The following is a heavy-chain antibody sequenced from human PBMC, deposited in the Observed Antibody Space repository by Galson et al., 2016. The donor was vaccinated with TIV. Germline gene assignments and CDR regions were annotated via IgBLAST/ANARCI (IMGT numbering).Heavy chain of an antibody. Sequence: SLRLSCAASALTVSDNYMTWVRQAPGKGLEWVAIMSSGGSLNYADFVRGRFTVSRDNSKNTLYLQMNRLRTDDTAIYYCTRERRFCGNNCYLSYYYGMDVGGQGTTVTVSS. D-gene: IGHD2-21*01. V-gene: IGHV3-66*02. CDR1: ALTVSDNY. J-gene: IGHJ6*02. CDR3: TRERRFCGNNCYLSYYYGMDV. CDR2: MSSGGSL.